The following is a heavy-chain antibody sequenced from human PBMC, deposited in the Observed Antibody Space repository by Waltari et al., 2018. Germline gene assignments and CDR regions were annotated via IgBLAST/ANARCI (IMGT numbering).Heavy chain of an antibody. D-gene: IGHD1-26*01. CDR1: GFTVSSHY. CDR3: ARRSRGSYRTNYFDY. CDR2: IYSGGST. V-gene: IGHV3-66*02. J-gene: IGHJ4*02. Sequence: EVQLVESGGGLVQPGGSLRLSCAASGFTVSSHYMRWVRLAPGKGLEWVSVIYSGGSTYYADSVKGRFTISRDNSKNTLYLQMNSLRAEDTAVYYCARRSRGSYRTNYFDYWGQGTLVTVSS.